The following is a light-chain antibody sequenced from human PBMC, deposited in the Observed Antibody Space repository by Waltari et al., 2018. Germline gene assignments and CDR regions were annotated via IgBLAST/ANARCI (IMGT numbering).Light chain of an antibody. CDR1: SSAIGTYEI. V-gene: IGLV2-23*02. Sequence: QSALTQPASVSGSPGQSVTLPCTGASSAIGTYEIVSTYQQHPGNAPKLIICDVSKRPSGVSDRFSGSKSGDTASLTISGLQFEDEADYYCCSYAGNYIWVFGGGTRLTVL. CDR2: DVS. CDR3: CSYAGNYIWV. J-gene: IGLJ3*02.